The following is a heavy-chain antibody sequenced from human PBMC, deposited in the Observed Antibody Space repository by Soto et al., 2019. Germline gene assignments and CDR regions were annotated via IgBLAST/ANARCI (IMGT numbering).Heavy chain of an antibody. D-gene: IGHD6-13*01. CDR2: IDPSDSYT. CDR3: ASNWAPSSRHYLNWFDH. CDR1: GYSFTSYW. J-gene: IGHJ5*02. Sequence: GESLKISCKGSGYSFTSYWISWVRQMPGKGLEWMGRIDPSDSYTNYSPSFQGHVTISADKSISTAYLQWSSLKASDTAMYYCASNWAPSSRHYLNWFDHWGQGTLVTVSS. V-gene: IGHV5-10-1*01.